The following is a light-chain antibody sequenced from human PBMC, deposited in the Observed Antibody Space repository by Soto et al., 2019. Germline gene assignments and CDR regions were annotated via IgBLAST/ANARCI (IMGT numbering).Light chain of an antibody. V-gene: IGLV2-23*02. CDR1: SSDIGSFDL. J-gene: IGLJ2*01. Sequence: QSVLTQPASVSGSPGQSITISCTGTSSDIGSFDLVSWYQQDPEKAPRLLIYEVTKRPSGISHRFSGSKSGNTASLTISGLQAEDEAEFFCSSYAGSRILVFGGGTKLTVL. CDR2: EVT. CDR3: SSYAGSRILV.